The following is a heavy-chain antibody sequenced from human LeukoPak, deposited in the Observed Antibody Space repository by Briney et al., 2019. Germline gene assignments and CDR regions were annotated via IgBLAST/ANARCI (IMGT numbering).Heavy chain of an antibody. D-gene: IGHD3-10*01. CDR1: GFTFNNYA. CDR2: INKDATIT. V-gene: IGHV3-74*03. Sequence: GGSLRLSCAASGFTFNNYAMSWVRQAPGKGLEWVSRINKDATITTYADSVKGRFTVSRDNVKNMVYLDMNGLRGDDTAVYYCARSGIGRAFDIWGQGPTVTVSS. CDR3: ARSGIGRAFDI. J-gene: IGHJ3*02.